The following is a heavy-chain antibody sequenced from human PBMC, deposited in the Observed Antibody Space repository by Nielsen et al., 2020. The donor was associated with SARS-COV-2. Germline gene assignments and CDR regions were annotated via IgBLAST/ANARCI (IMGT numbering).Heavy chain of an antibody. CDR3: ARGVVVAATHDY. D-gene: IGHD2-15*01. CDR1: GGSFGGYY. J-gene: IGHJ4*02. Sequence: SETLSLTCAVYGGSFGGYYWSWIRQPPGKGLEWIGEVNYRGGTNYNPSLKSRVTISMDASKNQFSLKLSSVTAADTAVYYCARGVVVAATHDYWGQGTLVTVSS. CDR2: VNYRGGT. V-gene: IGHV4-34*01.